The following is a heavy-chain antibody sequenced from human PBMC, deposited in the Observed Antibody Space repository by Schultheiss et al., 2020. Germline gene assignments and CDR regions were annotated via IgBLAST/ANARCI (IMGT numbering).Heavy chain of an antibody. J-gene: IGHJ1*01. CDR3: AREGRGNFQH. Sequence: SETLSLTCTVSGGSISGYYWSWIRQPPGKGLEWIGYIYYSGSTYYNPSLKSRVTISVDTSKNQFSLRLSSVTAADTAVYYCAREGRGNFQHWGQGTLVTVSS. V-gene: IGHV4-59*01. D-gene: IGHD3-10*01. CDR1: GGSISGYY. CDR2: IYYSGST.